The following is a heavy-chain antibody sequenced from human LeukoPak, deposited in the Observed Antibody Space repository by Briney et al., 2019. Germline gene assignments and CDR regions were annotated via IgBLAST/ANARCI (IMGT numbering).Heavy chain of an antibody. CDR2: INHSGST. V-gene: IGHV4-34*01. D-gene: IGHD5-12*01. CDR3: ARAPMAITTSAFPDAFDF. J-gene: IGHJ3*01. CDR1: GGSFSGYY. Sequence: SETLSLTCAVYGGSFSGYYWSWIRQPPGKGLEWIGEINHSGSTNYNPSLKRRVSISLDTSKNQFSLKLSSPAAADPAVYYCARAPMAITTSAFPDAFDFWGQGTMVTVSS.